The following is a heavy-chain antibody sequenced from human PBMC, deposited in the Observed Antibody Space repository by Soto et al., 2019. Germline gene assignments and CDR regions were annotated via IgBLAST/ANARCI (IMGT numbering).Heavy chain of an antibody. Sequence: ASVKVSCKASGYTFTSYYMHWVRQAPGQGLEWMGIINPSGGSTSYAQKFQGRVTMTRDTSTSTVYMELSSLRSEDTAVYYCASTTYYDFWSGGEAFDIWGQGTMVTVSS. CDR3: ASTTYYDFWSGGEAFDI. CDR2: INPSGGST. CDR1: GYTFTSYY. D-gene: IGHD3-3*01. V-gene: IGHV1-46*01. J-gene: IGHJ3*02.